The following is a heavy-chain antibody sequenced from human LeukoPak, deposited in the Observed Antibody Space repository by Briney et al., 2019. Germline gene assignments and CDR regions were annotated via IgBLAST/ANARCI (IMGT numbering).Heavy chain of an antibody. CDR3: ASSYCSSASCYWSLDY. CDR1: GFTFSSYW. CDR2: IKQDGSEK. D-gene: IGHD2-2*01. V-gene: IGHV3-7*03. Sequence: GGSLRLSCAASGFTFSSYWMSWVRQAPGKGLEGVANIKQDGSEKYYVDSVKGRFTISRDNAKNSLYLQMNSLRAEDTAVYYCASSYCSSASCYWSLDYWGQGTLVTVSS. J-gene: IGHJ4*02.